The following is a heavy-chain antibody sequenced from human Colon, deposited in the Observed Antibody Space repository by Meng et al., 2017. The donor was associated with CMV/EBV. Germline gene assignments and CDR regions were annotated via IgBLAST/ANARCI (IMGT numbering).Heavy chain of an antibody. CDR3: ARDRSVVPAAVYYYYGMDV. D-gene: IGHD2-2*01. V-gene: IGHV3-48*03. Sequence: GESLKISCAASGFTFSSYEMNWVRQAPGKGLEWVSYISSSSSTIYYADSVKGRFTISRDNAKNSLYLQMNSLRAEDTAVYYCARDRSVVPAAVYYYYGMDVWGQGTTVTVSS. J-gene: IGHJ6*02. CDR2: ISSSSSTI. CDR1: GFTFSSYE.